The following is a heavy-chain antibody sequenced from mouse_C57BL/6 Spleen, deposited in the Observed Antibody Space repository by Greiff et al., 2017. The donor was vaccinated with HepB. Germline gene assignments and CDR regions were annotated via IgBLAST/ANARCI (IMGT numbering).Heavy chain of an antibody. V-gene: IGHV14-4*01. CDR1: GFNIKDDY. Sequence: VQLQQSGADLVRPGASVKLSCTASGFNIKDDYMHWVKQRPEQGLEWIGWIDPENGDTEYASNFQGKATITADTSSNTAYLQLSSLTSEDTAVYYCTTGSSSSNFDYWGQGTTLTVSS. CDR2: IDPENGDT. D-gene: IGHD1-1*01. CDR3: TTGSSSSNFDY. J-gene: IGHJ2*01.